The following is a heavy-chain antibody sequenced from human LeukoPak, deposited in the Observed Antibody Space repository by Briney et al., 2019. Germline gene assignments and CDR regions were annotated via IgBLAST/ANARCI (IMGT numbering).Heavy chain of an antibody. V-gene: IGHV1-18*01. J-gene: IGHJ3*02. CDR1: GYTFTSYG. CDR2: ISAYNGNT. Sequence: ASVKVSCKASGYTFTSYGISWVRQAPGQGLEWMGWISAYNGNTNYAQKLQGRVTMTTDTSTSTAYMELRSLRSDDTAVYYCAREMTNIAALIAFDIWGQGTMVTVSS. CDR3: AREMTNIAALIAFDI. D-gene: IGHD6-6*01.